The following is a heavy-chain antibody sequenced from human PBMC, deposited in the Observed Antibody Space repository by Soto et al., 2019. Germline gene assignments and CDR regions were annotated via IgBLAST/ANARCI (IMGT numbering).Heavy chain of an antibody. CDR3: ARLGLTGYYFLWYGMDV. V-gene: IGHV4-34*01. CDR2: INHSGST. CDR1: GGSFSGYY. D-gene: IGHD3-9*01. Sequence: SETLSLTCAVYGGSFSGYYWSWIRQPPGKGLEWIGEINHSGSTNYNPSLKSRVTISVDTSKNQFSLELSSVTAADTAVYYCARLGLTGYYFLWYGMDVWGQGTTVTVSS. J-gene: IGHJ6*02.